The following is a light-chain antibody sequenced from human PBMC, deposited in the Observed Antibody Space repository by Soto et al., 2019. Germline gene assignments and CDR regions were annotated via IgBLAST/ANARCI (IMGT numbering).Light chain of an antibody. CDR2: DVS. J-gene: IGLJ1*01. Sequence: QPASVSGSPGQSITLSCTGTNNDVGGYESVSWYQQHAGRAPRLIIYDVSNRPSGVSGRFSGSKFGNTASLTISGLQAEDEADYYCSSYTSSSLYVFGTGTKLTVL. V-gene: IGLV2-14*01. CDR1: NNDVGGYES. CDR3: SSYTSSSLYV.